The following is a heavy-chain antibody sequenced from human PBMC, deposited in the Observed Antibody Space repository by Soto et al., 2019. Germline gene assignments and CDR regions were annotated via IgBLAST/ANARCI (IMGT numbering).Heavy chain of an antibody. V-gene: IGHV4-30-4*01. D-gene: IGHD1-1*01. Sequence: KASETVSLTCTGSGDSISSADYYWSWIRQTPGQGLEWIGHIIYSGTTYYNPSLKSRLTISVDTSKNHFSLRLTSVTAADTAVYYCARDLWVEPELYYYGMDVWGQGTTVTVSS. CDR3: ARDLWVEPELYYYGMDV. CDR1: GDSISSADYY. J-gene: IGHJ6*02. CDR2: IIYSGTT.